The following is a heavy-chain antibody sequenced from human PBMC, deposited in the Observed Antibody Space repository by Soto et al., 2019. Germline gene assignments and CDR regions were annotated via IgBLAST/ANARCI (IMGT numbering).Heavy chain of an antibody. V-gene: IGHV4-4*02. CDR3: AREGRLPWFES. J-gene: IGHJ5*01. CDR1: GDSIKTETW. Sequence: QVHLQESGPGLVKPSETLSLTCAVSGDSIKTETWWSWLRQLPGTGLEWIGEIKHPGDANATPALRIQGSMSVDRTKNQFFLNLRSVSAADTAVYFCAREGRLPWFESWGQGTLVTVSS. CDR2: IKHPGDA.